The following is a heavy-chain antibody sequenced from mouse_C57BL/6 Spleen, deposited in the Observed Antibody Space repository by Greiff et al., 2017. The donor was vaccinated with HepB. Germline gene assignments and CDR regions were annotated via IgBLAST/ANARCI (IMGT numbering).Heavy chain of an antibody. Sequence: EVKLVESGGGLVKPGGSLKLSCAASGFTFSSYAMSWVRQTPEKRLEWVATISDGGSYTYYPDNVKGRFTISRDNAKNNLYLQMSHLKSEDTAMYYCARDTMVTAYWGQGTLVTVSA. CDR2: ISDGGSYT. J-gene: IGHJ3*01. CDR3: ARDTMVTAY. V-gene: IGHV5-4*01. D-gene: IGHD2-2*01. CDR1: GFTFSSYA.